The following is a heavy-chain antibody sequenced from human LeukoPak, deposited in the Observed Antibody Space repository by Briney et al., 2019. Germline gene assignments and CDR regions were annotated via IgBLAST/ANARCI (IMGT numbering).Heavy chain of an antibody. V-gene: IGHV4-39*01. Sequence: SETLSLTCTVSGGSISGSSYYWGWIRQPPGKGLEWIGSIYYSGSTYYNPSLKSRVTISVDTSKNQFSLKLNSVTATGTAVYYCARHLLTVVTLEEIFDYWGQGTLVTVSS. CDR3: ARHLLTVVTLEEIFDY. CDR1: GGSISGSSYY. CDR2: IYYSGST. D-gene: IGHD4-23*01. J-gene: IGHJ4*02.